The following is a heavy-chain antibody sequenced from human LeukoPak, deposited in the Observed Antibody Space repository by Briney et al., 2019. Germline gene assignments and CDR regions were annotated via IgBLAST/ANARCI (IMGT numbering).Heavy chain of an antibody. CDR1: GFTFTNAW. D-gene: IGHD3-22*01. V-gene: IGHV3-15*01. CDR3: TTDDYYDSSGYAH. Sequence: GGSLRLSCVDSGFTFTNAWMSWVRQAPGKGLEWVGRIKSKTDGGTTDYAAPVKGRFTISRDDSKNTLYLQMNSLKTEDTAVYYCTTDDYYDSSGYAHWGQGTLVTVSS. CDR2: IKSKTDGGTT. J-gene: IGHJ4*02.